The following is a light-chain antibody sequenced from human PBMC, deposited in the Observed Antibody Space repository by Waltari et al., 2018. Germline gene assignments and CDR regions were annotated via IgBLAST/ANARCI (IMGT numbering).Light chain of an antibody. CDR3: TTHTSSSTYV. V-gene: IGLV2-14*01. Sequence: QSALTQPASVSGSPGQSITISCTGTRSDVGDKHYVPWYQQFQGKAPQLIIYDVSNRPSGVSNRFSGSKSGNTASLTISGLQAEDEADYSCTTHTSSSTYVFGTGTKVSVL. J-gene: IGLJ1*01. CDR2: DVS. CDR1: RSDVGDKHY.